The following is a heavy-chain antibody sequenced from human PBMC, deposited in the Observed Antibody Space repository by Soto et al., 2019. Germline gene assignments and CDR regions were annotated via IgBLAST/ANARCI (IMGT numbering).Heavy chain of an antibody. CDR2: ISTTGETT. CDR1: GVTFDTYT. V-gene: IGHV3-48*02. Sequence: PGGSLRLSCAASGVTFDTYTMNWVRQAPGKGLEWLSYISTTGETTYYADSVKGRFTISRDNAKDSLYLQMNSLRDEDTAVYYCLRDSRYAFDYWGHGTLVTVAS. J-gene: IGHJ4*01. CDR3: LRDSRYAFDY. D-gene: IGHD3-16*01.